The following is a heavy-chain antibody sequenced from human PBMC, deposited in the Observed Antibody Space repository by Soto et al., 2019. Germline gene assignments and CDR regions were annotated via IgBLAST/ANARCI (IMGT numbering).Heavy chain of an antibody. Sequence: SETLSLTCAVPGYSISSGYYWGWIRQPPGKGLEWIGSIYHSGSTYYNPSLKSRVTISVDTSKNQFSLKLSSVTAADTAVYYCARVQKPTNSGYDYLVFWYFDLWGRGTLVTVSS. J-gene: IGHJ2*01. CDR1: GYSISSGYY. D-gene: IGHD5-12*01. V-gene: IGHV4-38-2*01. CDR2: IYHSGST. CDR3: ARVQKPTNSGYDYLVFWYFDL.